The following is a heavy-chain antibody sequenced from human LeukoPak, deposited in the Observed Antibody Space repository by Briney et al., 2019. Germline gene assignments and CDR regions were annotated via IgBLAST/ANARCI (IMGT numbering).Heavy chain of an antibody. Sequence: PGGSLRLSCAASGFAFDTYSINWVRQAPGKGLEWVSSISSGSSYIYYADSVKGRFTISRDNAKNSLYLQMNSLGDEDTAVYYCAKVFAVVVLGYWGQGTLVTVSS. CDR2: ISSGSSYI. J-gene: IGHJ4*02. D-gene: IGHD3-22*01. CDR3: AKVFAVVVLGY. CDR1: GFAFDTYS. V-gene: IGHV3-21*01.